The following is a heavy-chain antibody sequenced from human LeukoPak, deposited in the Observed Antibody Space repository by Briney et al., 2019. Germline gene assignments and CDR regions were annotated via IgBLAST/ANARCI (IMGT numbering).Heavy chain of an antibody. CDR2: LYSGGTT. CDR1: GFSVSIKY. J-gene: IGHJ4*02. D-gene: IGHD3-10*01. V-gene: IGHV3-66*01. CDR3: AREDHYGSGFDY. Sequence: GGSLRLSCAASGFSVSIKYMSWVRQAPGKGLDWVSVLYSGGTTYYADSVKGRFTISRDNSKNTLYLQMNSLRAEDTAVYYCAREDHYGSGFDYWGQGTLVTVSS.